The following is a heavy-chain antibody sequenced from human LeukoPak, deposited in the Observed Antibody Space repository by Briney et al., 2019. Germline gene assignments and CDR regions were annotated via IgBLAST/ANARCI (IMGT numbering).Heavy chain of an antibody. Sequence: GGSLRLSCAASGFTFSSYWMSWVRQAPGKGLEWVANIKQAGSEKYYVDSVKGRFTISRDDAKNSLYLQMNSLRAEDTAVYYCARIGGVWLYDYWGQGALVTVSS. D-gene: IGHD3-22*01. CDR3: ARIGGVWLYDY. CDR1: GFTFSSYW. J-gene: IGHJ4*02. V-gene: IGHV3-7*01. CDR2: IKQAGSEK.